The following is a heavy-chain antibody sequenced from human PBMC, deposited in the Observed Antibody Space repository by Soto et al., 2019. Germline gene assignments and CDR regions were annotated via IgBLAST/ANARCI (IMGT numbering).Heavy chain of an antibody. D-gene: IGHD5-12*01. Sequence: GGSLRLSCAASGFTFSSYAMNWVRQAPGKGLEWVSGISDSGTTIYYADSVKGRFTISRDNSKNTLYLQMDSLRAEDTALYYCARSDRNGYNFDYWGQGTLVTVSS. J-gene: IGHJ4*02. V-gene: IGHV3-23*01. CDR3: ARSDRNGYNFDY. CDR1: GFTFSSYA. CDR2: ISDSGTTI.